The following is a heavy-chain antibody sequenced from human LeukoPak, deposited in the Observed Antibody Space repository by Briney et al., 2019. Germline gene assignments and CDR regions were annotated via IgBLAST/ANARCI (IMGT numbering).Heavy chain of an antibody. V-gene: IGHV3-30*02. CDR2: IRYDGSNK. CDR1: GFTFTTYG. Sequence: PGGSLRLSCAASGFTFTTYGMHWVRQAPGKGLEWVAFIRYDGSNKYYADSVKGRFTISRDNSKNTLYLQMNSLRAEDTAVYYCAKGTSSSNWAFDYWGQGALVTVSS. D-gene: IGHD4-11*01. J-gene: IGHJ4*02. CDR3: AKGTSSSNWAFDY.